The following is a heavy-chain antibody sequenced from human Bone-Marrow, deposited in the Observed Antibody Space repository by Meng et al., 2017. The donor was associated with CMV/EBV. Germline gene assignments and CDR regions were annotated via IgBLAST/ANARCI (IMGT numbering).Heavy chain of an antibody. CDR1: GYTFIDYY. CDR3: ARDFSGSYDF. CDR2: INPNSGVT. Sequence: KVSCTASGYTFIDYYLLWVRQAPGQGLEWMGWINPNSGVTNYAQNFQGRLSMTRDTSISTASMELTNLISDDTAVYYCARDFSGSYDFWGQGTLVTVSS. V-gene: IGHV1-2*02. J-gene: IGHJ4*02. D-gene: IGHD1-26*01.